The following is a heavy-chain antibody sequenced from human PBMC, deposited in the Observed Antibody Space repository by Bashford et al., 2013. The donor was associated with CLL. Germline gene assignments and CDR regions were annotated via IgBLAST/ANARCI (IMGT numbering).Heavy chain of an antibody. CDR3: GFGGGWYFDF. V-gene: IGHV5-51*01. D-gene: IGHD3-10*01. J-gene: IGHJ2*01. CDR2: IYPGDSDT. CDR1: GYSFHSYW. Sequence: LGESLKISCKGSGYSFHSYWIGWVRQTPGKGLEWMGFIYPGDSDTRYSPSFQGQVTISADTSISTAYLQWNSLKASDTAMYYCGFGGGWYFDFWGRGTLVTVSS.